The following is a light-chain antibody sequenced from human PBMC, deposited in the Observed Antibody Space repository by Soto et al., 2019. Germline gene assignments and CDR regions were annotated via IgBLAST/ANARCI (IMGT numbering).Light chain of an antibody. CDR2: EVS. CDR1: SSDVGGYNY. J-gene: IGLJ3*02. CDR3: SSYTSSTTPGV. V-gene: IGLV2-14*01. Sequence: QSALTQPASVSGTPGQSITISCTGTSSDVGGYNYVSWYQQHPGKAPKLMIYEVSNRPSGDSNRFSGSKSGNTASLTISGLQAEDEGFYYCSSYTSSTTPGVFGGGTKATVL.